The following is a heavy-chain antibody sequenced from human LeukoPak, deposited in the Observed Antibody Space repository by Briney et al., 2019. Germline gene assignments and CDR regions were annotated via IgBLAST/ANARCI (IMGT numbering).Heavy chain of an antibody. D-gene: IGHD5-12*01. J-gene: IGHJ5*02. CDR2: FDPEDGET. CDR3: ATVRAYSGYASRKQDGWFDP. V-gene: IGHV1-24*01. CDR1: GYTLTELS. Sequence: GASVKVSCKVSGYTLTELSMHWVRQAPGKGLEWMGGFDPEDGETIYAQKFQGRVTMTEDTSTDTAYMELSSLRSEDTAVYYCATVRAYSGYASRKQDGWFDPWGQGTLVTVSS.